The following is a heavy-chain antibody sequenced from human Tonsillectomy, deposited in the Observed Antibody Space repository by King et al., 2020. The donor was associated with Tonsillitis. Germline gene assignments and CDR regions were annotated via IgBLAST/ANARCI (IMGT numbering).Heavy chain of an antibody. Sequence: VQLMESGGGLVHRGGSLRLSCAASGFTFSSYAMSWVRQAPGKGLEWVSAISGSGGSTYYADSVKGRFTISRDNSKNTLYLQMNSLRAEDTAVYYCAKRLLYSSSSSDPGWGQGTLVTVSS. J-gene: IGHJ4*02. CDR1: GFTFSSYA. D-gene: IGHD6-6*01. V-gene: IGHV3-23*01. CDR2: ISGSGGST. CDR3: AKRLLYSSSSSDPG.